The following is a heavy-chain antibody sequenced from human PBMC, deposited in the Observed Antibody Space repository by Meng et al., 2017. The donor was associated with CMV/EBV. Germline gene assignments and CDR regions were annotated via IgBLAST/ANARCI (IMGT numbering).Heavy chain of an antibody. CDR1: GYTFTDYD. V-gene: IGHV1-8*03. Sequence: ASVKVSCKASGYTFTDYDVDWVRQAAGQGLEWMGWMNPYSGNTGYAQKFQGRVTVTRNTSISTAYMELSSLRSEDTAVYYCARDEGYCSSTSCEHYYGMDVWGQGTTVTVSS. CDR2: MNPYSGNT. J-gene: IGHJ6*02. D-gene: IGHD2-2*01. CDR3: ARDEGYCSSTSCEHYYGMDV.